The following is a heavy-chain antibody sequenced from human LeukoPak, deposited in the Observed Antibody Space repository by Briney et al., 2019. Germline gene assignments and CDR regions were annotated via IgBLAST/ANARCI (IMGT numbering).Heavy chain of an antibody. CDR1: GGSFSGYY. V-gene: IGHV4-34*01. Sequence: SETLSLTCAVYGGSFSGYYWSWIRQPPGKGLEWIGEINHSGSTNYNPSLKSRVTISVDTSKNQFSLKLSSVTAADTAVYYCARQYRDGGFYYGYYFDYWGPGILVTVS. CDR2: INHSGST. D-gene: IGHD3-22*01. CDR3: ARQYRDGGFYYGYYFDY. J-gene: IGHJ4*01.